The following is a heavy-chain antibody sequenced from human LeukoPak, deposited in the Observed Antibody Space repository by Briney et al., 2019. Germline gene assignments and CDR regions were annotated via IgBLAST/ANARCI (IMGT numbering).Heavy chain of an antibody. D-gene: IGHD2-2*01. V-gene: IGHV3-30*18. CDR3: AKVVVRYQLLRGYFDY. CDR1: GFTFSSCG. CDR2: ISYDGSNK. J-gene: IGHJ4*02. Sequence: GGSLRLSCAASGFTFSSCGMHWVRQAPGKGLEWVAVISYDGSNKYYADSVKGRFTISRDNSKNTLYLQMNSLRAEDTAVYYCAKVVVRYQLLRGYFDYWGQGTLVTVSS.